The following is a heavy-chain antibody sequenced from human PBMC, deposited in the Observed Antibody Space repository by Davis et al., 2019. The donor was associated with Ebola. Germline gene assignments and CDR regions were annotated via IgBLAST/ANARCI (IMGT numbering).Heavy chain of an antibody. V-gene: IGHV3-23*01. Sequence: GESLKISCTDSVITFSSYAMTWVRQAPGKGLEWVSAISGSGGSTYYADSVKGRFTISRDNSKNTLYLEMNSLRAEDTAAYYCAKGRPYCSSGSCYSDFDYWGQGTRVTVSS. CDR2: ISGSGGST. J-gene: IGHJ4*02. CDR3: AKGRPYCSSGSCYSDFDY. CDR1: VITFSSYA. D-gene: IGHD2-15*01.